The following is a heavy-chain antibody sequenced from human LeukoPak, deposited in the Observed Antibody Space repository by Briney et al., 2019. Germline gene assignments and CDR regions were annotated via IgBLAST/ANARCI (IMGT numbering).Heavy chain of an antibody. CDR2: ISGSGGDT. Sequence: GGSLRLSCAASGFTFSSYAMSWVRQAPGKGLEWVSVISGSGGDTYYADSVKGRFTISRDNSKNTLYLQMNTLRAEDTAVYYCAENIIAAAGMMDYWGQGTLVTVSS. CDR3: AENIIAAAGMMDY. J-gene: IGHJ4*02. D-gene: IGHD6-13*01. CDR1: GFTFSSYA. V-gene: IGHV3-23*01.